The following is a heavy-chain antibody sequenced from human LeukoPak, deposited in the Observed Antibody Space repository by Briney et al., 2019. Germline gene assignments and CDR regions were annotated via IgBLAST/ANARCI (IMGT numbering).Heavy chain of an antibody. J-gene: IGHJ4*02. V-gene: IGHV1-69*04. CDR3: ARSGYYDSSGYPFDY. D-gene: IGHD3-22*01. CDR1: GGTFSSYA. Sequence: SVKVSCKASGGTFSSYAISWMRQAPGQGLEWMGRIIPIFGIANYAQKFQGRVTITADKSTSTAYMELSSLRSEDTAVYYCARSGYYDSSGYPFDYWGQGTLVTVSS. CDR2: IIPIFGIA.